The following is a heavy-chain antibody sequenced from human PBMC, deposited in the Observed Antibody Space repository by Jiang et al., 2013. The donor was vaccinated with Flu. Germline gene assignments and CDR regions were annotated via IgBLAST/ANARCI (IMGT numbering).Heavy chain of an antibody. V-gene: IGHV4-39*01. D-gene: IGHD2-2*01. CDR1: GGSISSSSYY. CDR3: ARHLQNVVVPADPSLGAFDX. Sequence: GSGLVKPSETLSLTCTVSGGSISSSSYYWGWIRQPPGKGLEWIGSIYYSGSTYYNPSLKSRVTISVDTSKNQFSLKLSSVTAADTAVYYCARHLQNVVVPADPSLGAFDXWGQGTMVTVSS. J-gene: IGHJ3*02. CDR2: IYYSGST.